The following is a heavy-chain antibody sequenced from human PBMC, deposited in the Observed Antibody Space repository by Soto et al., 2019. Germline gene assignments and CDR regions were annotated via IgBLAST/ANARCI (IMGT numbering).Heavy chain of an antibody. J-gene: IGHJ6*02. CDR1: GYSFTSYW. V-gene: IGHV5-51*01. D-gene: IGHD2-2*01. CDR3: ERHYCSSTSCYPVYYYYYGMDV. CDR2: IYPGDSDT. Sequence: GESLKISCKGSGYSFTSYWIGWVRQMPGKGLEWMGIIYPGDSDTRYSPSFQGQVTISADKSISTAYLQWSSLKASDTAMYYCERHYCSSTSCYPVYYYYYGMDVWGQGTTVTVSS.